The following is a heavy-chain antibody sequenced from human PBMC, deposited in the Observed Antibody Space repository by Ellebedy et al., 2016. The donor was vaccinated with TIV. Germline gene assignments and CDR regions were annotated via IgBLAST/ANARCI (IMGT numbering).Heavy chain of an antibody. J-gene: IGHJ4*02. CDR3: ARAEIAVTGMAY. CDR2: ISAYNGNT. D-gene: IGHD6-19*01. V-gene: IGHV1-18*01. Sequence: ASVKVSCXASGYTFTSYGISWVRQAPGQGLEWMGWISAYNGNTNYAQKLQGRVTMTTDTSTSTAYMELSSLRSEDTAVYYCARAEIAVTGMAYWGQGTLVTVSS. CDR1: GYTFTSYG.